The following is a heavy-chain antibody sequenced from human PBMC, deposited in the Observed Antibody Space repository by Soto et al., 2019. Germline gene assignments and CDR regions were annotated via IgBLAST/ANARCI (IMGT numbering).Heavy chain of an antibody. J-gene: IGHJ6*02. Sequence: SETLSLTCTVSGGSISSGGYYWSWIRQHPGKGLEWIGYIYYSGSTYYNPSLKSRVTISVDTSKNQFSLKLSSVTAADTAVYYCARDLYYYDSSCYYPYYYYGLAVRARGSSVPVSS. CDR2: IYYSGST. V-gene: IGHV4-31*03. CDR1: GGSISSGGYY. CDR3: ARDLYYYDSSCYYPYYYYGLAV. D-gene: IGHD3-22*01.